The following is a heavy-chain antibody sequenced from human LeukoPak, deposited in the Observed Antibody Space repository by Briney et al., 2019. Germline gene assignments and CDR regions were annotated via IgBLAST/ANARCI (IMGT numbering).Heavy chain of an antibody. D-gene: IGHD2/OR15-2a*01. V-gene: IGHV3-11*01. J-gene: IGHJ1*01. CDR3: ATNLIGAGEYFQQ. Sequence: TGGSLRLSCAASGLRFSDYYVSWIRQAPGKGLQWVSYISSGGDIMHYADSVKGRFTSSRDNAKNSGYLEMNSRGAEDTAVYYCATNLIGAGEYFQQWGQGTLVTVSS. CDR2: ISSGGDIM. CDR1: GLRFSDYY.